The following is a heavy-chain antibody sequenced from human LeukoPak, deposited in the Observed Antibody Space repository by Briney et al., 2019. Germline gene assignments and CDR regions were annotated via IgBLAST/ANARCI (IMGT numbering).Heavy chain of an antibody. J-gene: IGHJ6*03. CDR2: IKKDGSET. Sequence: TGGSLRLSCAASGFTFNAYWMNWVRQAPGKGLEWVANIKKDGSETKYVDSLRGRFTISRDNAKSSLYLQIDTLTVEDTAVYYCSGGGGGLMDVWGKGATVTVSS. V-gene: IGHV3-7*01. D-gene: IGHD4-23*01. CDR3: SGGGGGLMDV. CDR1: GFTFNAYW.